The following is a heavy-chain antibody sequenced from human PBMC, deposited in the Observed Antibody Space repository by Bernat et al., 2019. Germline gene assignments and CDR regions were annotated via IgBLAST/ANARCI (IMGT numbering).Heavy chain of an antibody. CDR2: ISSSSSTT. V-gene: IGHV3-48*01. J-gene: IGHJ4*02. CDR3: ARELWLGIEAVGVDY. D-gene: IGHD1-26*01. Sequence: EVQLVESGGGLVQPGGSLRLSCAASRFTFSNYSMNWVRQAPGKGLEWVSYISSSSSTTYYADAVKGRFTVSRDNAKNSLYLQMNSLRAEDTAVYYCARELWLGIEAVGVDYWGQGTLVTVSS. CDR1: RFTFSNYS.